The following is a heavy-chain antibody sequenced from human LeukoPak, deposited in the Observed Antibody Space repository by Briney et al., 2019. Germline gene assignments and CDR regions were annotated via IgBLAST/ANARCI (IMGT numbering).Heavy chain of an antibody. J-gene: IGHJ4*02. D-gene: IGHD6-6*01. CDR3: ARIYGSSSGFDY. CDR1: GYSISSGYY. Sequence: SETLSLTCAVSGYSISSGYYWGWIRQPPGKGLEWIGRMYHSGNTFYNPSLNSRVTLSVDTSKNQFSLKLSSVAAAGTAIYYCARIYGSSSGFDYWGQGTLVTVSS. V-gene: IGHV4-38-2*01. CDR2: MYHSGNT.